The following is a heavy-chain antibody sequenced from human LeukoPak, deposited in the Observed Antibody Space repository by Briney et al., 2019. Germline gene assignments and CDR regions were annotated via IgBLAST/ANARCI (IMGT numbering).Heavy chain of an antibody. D-gene: IGHD2-15*01. Sequence: SETLSLTCTVSGGSISSGSYYWSWIRQPAGKGLEWIGYIYYIGSTNCNPSLRSRVTISIDTSKNQFSLKLSSVTAADTAVYYCARVRGAYCSGGSCYTPYDAFDIWGQGTMVTVSS. CDR2: IYYIGST. CDR1: GGSISSGSYY. CDR3: ARVRGAYCSGGSCYTPYDAFDI. V-gene: IGHV4-61*10. J-gene: IGHJ3*02.